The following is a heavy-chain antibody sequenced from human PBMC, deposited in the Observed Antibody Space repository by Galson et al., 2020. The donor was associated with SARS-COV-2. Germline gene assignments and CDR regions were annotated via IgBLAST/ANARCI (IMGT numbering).Heavy chain of an antibody. D-gene: IGHD1-1*01. Sequence: GGSLRLSCAASGFTFSSYAMHWVRQAPGKGLEWVAVISYDGSNKYYADSVKGRFTISRDNSKNTLYLQMNSLRAEDMAVYYCATPRANWQTAFDYWGQGTLVTVSS. CDR1: GFTFSSYA. J-gene: IGHJ4*02. CDR3: ATPRANWQTAFDY. CDR2: ISYDGSNK. V-gene: IGHV3-30*04.